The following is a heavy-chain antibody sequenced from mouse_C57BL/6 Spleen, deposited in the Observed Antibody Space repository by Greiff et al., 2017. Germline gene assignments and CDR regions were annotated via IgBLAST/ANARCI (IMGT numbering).Heavy chain of an antibody. Sequence: QVQLQQPGAELVRPGSSVKLSCKASGYTFTSYWMHWVKQRPIQGLEWIGNIDPSDSETHYNQKFKDKATLTVDKSSSTAYMQLSSLTSEDSAVYYCARVHYYGSSRGGYFDVWGTGTTVTVSS. D-gene: IGHD1-1*01. V-gene: IGHV1-52*01. CDR3: ARVHYYGSSRGGYFDV. J-gene: IGHJ1*03. CDR2: IDPSDSET. CDR1: GYTFTSYW.